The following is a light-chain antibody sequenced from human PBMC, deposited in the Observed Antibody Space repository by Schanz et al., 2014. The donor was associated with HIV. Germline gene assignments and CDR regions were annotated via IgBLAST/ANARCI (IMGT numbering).Light chain of an antibody. V-gene: IGKV1-39*01. CDR2: ATS. CDR3: QQSYSATPYT. Sequence: DIQMTQSPSSLSASVGDRVTITCRASQSISISLNWYQQKPGKAPRLLIYATSLLHTGVPSRFSGSGSGTHFTLTITSLQFDDFATYYCQQSYSATPYTFGQGTTL. J-gene: IGKJ2*01. CDR1: QSISIS.